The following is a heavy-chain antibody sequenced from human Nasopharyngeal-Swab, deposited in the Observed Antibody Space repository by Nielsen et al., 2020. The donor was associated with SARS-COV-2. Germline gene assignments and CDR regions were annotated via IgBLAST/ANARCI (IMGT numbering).Heavy chain of an antibody. CDR2: MNPNSGNT. V-gene: IGHV1-8*02. Sequence: ASVKVSCKASGYTFTSYDINWVRQASGHGLEWVGWMNPNSGNTDYAQKFQGRVTMTRDTSITTAYMELSSLRSEDTAVYYCVRPSYCSAAGCDRHPGVGVFDDWGQGTMVTVSS. J-gene: IGHJ4*01. D-gene: IGHD2-8*02. CDR3: VRPSYCSAAGCDRHPGVGVFDD. CDR1: GYTFTSYD.